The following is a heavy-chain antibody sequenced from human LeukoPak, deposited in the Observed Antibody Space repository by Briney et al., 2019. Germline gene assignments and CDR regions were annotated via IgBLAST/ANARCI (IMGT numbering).Heavy chain of an antibody. CDR3: ARDGGWELNSFDP. Sequence: ASVKVSCKASGGTFSSYAISWVRQAPGQGLEWMGWINPNSGGTNYAQKFQGRVTMTRDTSISTAYMELSRLRSDDTAVYYCARDGGWELNSFDPWGQGTLVTVSS. D-gene: IGHD1-26*01. V-gene: IGHV1-2*02. CDR1: GGTFSSYA. CDR2: INPNSGGT. J-gene: IGHJ5*02.